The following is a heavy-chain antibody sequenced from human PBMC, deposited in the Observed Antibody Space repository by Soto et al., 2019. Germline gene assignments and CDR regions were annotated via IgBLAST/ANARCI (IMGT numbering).Heavy chain of an antibody. D-gene: IGHD1-26*01. CDR1: GDSVSSNSAV. CDR2: TYYRSKWYN. Sequence: TLSLTCAISGDSVSSNSAVWNWIRQSPSGGLEWLGRTYYRSKWYNDYAVSVKSRITINPDTSKNQVSLQLNSVTPEDTAVYYCARLVGNSWLDSWGQGYLVTVSS. J-gene: IGHJ5*01. CDR3: ARLVGNSWLDS. V-gene: IGHV6-1*01.